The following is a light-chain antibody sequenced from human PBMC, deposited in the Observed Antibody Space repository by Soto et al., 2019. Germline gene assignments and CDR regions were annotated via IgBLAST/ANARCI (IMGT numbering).Light chain of an antibody. CDR2: GAS. Sequence: EIVMKQSPATLSVSPGERATLSCRASQSVSSNLACYQQKPGQAPRLLIYGASTRATGIPARFSGSGSGTEFTLTISSLQSEDFAVYYCQQYNNWPKTFGQGTKVEI. V-gene: IGKV3-15*01. J-gene: IGKJ1*01. CDR1: QSVSSN. CDR3: QQYNNWPKT.